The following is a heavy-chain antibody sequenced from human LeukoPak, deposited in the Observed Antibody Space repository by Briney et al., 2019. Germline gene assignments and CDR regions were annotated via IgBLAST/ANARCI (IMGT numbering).Heavy chain of an antibody. CDR2: IYYSGST. D-gene: IGHD3-22*01. J-gene: IGHJ4*02. CDR1: GGSISSGGYY. V-gene: IGHV4-31*03. CDR3: ARLGRNDSSGYYPDY. Sequence: SQTLSLTCTVSGGSISSGGYYWSWIRQHPGKGLEWIGYIYYSGSTYYNPSLKSRVTISVDTSKNQFSLKLSSVTAADTAVYYCARLGRNDSSGYYPDYWGQRTLVTVSS.